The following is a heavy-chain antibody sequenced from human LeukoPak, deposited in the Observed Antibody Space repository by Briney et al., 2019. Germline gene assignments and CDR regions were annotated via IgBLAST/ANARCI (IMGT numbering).Heavy chain of an antibody. V-gene: IGHV3-64D*09. J-gene: IGHJ6*02. CDR1: GFTFSSYA. CDR3: VKTHFDHYYGLDV. Sequence: GGSLRLSCSASGFTFSSYATHWVRQAPGKGLEYVSAISSNGGSTYYADSVKGRFTISRDNSKNTLYLQMSSLRVDDTAVYYCVKTHFDHYYGLDVWGQGTTVIVSS. CDR2: ISSNGGST.